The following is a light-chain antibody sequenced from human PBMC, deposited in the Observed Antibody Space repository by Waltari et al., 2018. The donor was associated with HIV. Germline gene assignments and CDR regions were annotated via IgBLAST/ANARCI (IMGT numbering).Light chain of an antibody. CDR3: QSYDSSLSGWV. CDR1: SSNIGSGSD. J-gene: IGLJ3*02. Sequence: QSVLTQPPSVSGAPGQVVTIACSGRSSNIGSGSDVHSYQQFPGTAPKVLIYANTNRPSGVPDRFSGSKSGYSASLVITGLQAEDDADYYCQSYDSSLSGWVFGGGTKLTVL. CDR2: ANT. V-gene: IGLV1-40*01.